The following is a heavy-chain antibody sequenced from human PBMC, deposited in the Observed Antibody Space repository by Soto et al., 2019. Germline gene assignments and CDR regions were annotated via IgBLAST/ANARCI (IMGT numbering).Heavy chain of an antibody. J-gene: IGHJ6*02. V-gene: IGHV1-3*01. CDR1: GYTFTSYA. CDR3: ARGGTAMVYYYYYGMDV. D-gene: IGHD5-18*01. Sequence: QVQLVQSGAEVKKPGASVKVSCKASGYTFTSYAMHWVRQAPGQRLEWMGWINAGNGNTKYSQKFQGRVTITRDTSARTAYMELSSLRSEDTAVYYCARGGTAMVYYYYYGMDVWGQGTTVTVSS. CDR2: INAGNGNT.